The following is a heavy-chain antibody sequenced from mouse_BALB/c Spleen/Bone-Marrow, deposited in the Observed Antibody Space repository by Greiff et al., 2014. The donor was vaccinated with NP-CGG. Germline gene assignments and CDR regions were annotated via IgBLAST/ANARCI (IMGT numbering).Heavy chain of an antibody. D-gene: IGHD2-3*01. CDR2: IRNKANGYTT. Sequence: EVQLQESGGGLVQPGGSLRLSCATSGFTFTDYYVSWVRQPPGKALEWLGFIRNKANGYTTEYSASVKGRFTISRDNSQSILYLQMNTLRAEDSATYYCARDRGLLRFDYWGQGTTLTVSS. J-gene: IGHJ2*01. CDR1: GFTFTDYY. V-gene: IGHV7-3*02. CDR3: ARDRGLLRFDY.